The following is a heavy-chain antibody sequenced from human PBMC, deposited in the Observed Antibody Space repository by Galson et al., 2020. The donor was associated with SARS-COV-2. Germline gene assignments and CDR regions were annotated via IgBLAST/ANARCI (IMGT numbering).Heavy chain of an antibody. CDR2: INPNNGGT. V-gene: IGHV1-2*02. J-gene: IGHJ6*02. CDR3: ARDYDLRDYYYYGMDV. CDR1: GYTFTGYY. D-gene: IGHD5-12*01. Sequence: ASVKVSCKASGYTFTGYYMHWVRQAPGQGLEWMGWINPNNGGTNYAQKFQGRVTMTRDTSISTADMELSRLRSDDTAVYYCARDYDLRDYYYYGMDVWGQGTTVTVSS.